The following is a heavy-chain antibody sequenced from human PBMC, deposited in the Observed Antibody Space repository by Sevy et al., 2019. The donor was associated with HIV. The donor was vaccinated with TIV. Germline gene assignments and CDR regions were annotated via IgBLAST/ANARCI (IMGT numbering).Heavy chain of an antibody. V-gene: IGHV3-7*01. CDR3: GRRFCLGEAGPIYYYYFYLAA. J-gene: IGHJ6*03. Sequence: GGSLRLSCAASGFTFSSYWMSWVRQAPGKGLEWVANIKQDGSEKYYVDSVKGRFTISRDNAKNSLYLQMNSLRAEDTGVDYCGRRFCLGEAGPIYYYYFYLAAGGKGPRSPSP. D-gene: IGHD3-16*01. CDR1: GFTFSSYW. CDR2: IKQDGSEK.